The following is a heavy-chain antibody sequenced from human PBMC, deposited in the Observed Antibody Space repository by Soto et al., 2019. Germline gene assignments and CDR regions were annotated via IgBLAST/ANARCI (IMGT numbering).Heavy chain of an antibody. J-gene: IGHJ6*02. CDR1: GFTFSNYW. CDR3: ARSTVTTWGYYYYGMDV. V-gene: IGHV3-74*01. Sequence: EVQLVESGGGLDQPGGSLRLSCAASGFTFSNYWMHWVRQAPGKGLVWVSRINSDGSSTSYADSVKGRFTISRDNAKNTLYMQMNSLRAEDTAVYYCARSTVTTWGYYYYGMDVWGQGTTVTVSS. CDR2: INSDGSST. D-gene: IGHD4-17*01.